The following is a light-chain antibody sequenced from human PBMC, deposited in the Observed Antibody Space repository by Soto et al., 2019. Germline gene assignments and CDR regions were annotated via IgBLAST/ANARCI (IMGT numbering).Light chain of an antibody. CDR2: NNN. Sequence: QSVLTQPPSASGTPGQRITISCSGSSSNIGSNIVNWYQQVPGTAPKLLIYNNNQRPSGVPDRFSGSKSGTSASLAISGLQSEDEADYYCAAWDDSLNGVVFGGGTKLTVL. V-gene: IGLV1-44*01. J-gene: IGLJ2*01. CDR3: AAWDDSLNGVV. CDR1: SSNIGSNI.